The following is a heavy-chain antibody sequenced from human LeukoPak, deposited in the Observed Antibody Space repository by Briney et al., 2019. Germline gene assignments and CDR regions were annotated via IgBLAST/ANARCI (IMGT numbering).Heavy chain of an antibody. D-gene: IGHD3-10*01. CDR2: MNYGGSS. V-gene: IGHV4-39*01. Sequence: SETLSLTCTASGGSLSSSSNSYWGWIRQPPGKGLERIWGMNYGGSSPYNPSLKSRVTISVDTSKKQFSLKLTSVTAADTAVYYCARNRYYYGSGNYGVPNWFDPWGQGTLVTVSS. CDR3: ARNRYYYGSGNYGVPNWFDP. CDR1: GGSLSSSSNSY. J-gene: IGHJ5*02.